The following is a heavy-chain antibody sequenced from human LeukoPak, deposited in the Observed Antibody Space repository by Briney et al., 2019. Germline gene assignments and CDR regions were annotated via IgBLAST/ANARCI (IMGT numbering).Heavy chain of an antibody. CDR3: AKANSNWYFDL. V-gene: IGHV3-9*01. J-gene: IGHJ2*01. Sequence: PGRSLRLSCAASGFTLGDYAMHWVRQAPGKGLEWVSGVTWNSGSKGYADSVKGRFTISRDNVKNSLYLQMNSLRAEDTALYYCAKANSNWYFDLWGRGTLVSVSS. CDR1: GFTLGDYA. CDR2: VTWNSGSK.